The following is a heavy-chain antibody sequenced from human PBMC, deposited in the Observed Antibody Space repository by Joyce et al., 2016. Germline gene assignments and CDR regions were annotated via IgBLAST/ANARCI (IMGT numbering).Heavy chain of an antibody. V-gene: IGHV4-39*07. J-gene: IGHJ5*02. CDR1: GGSISSRSYF. D-gene: IGHD3-3*01. Sequence: QVQLQESGPGLVKPSETVSLTCTVSGGSISSRSYFWGWIRQPPGKGLEWIGSVSYGGSTSVYYSESTYYNPSLKSRITISVDTSQNQFSLQLSSVTAADTAVYFCARDVINFHLWSAVGPKPQHNWFDPWGQGTLVTVSS. CDR2: VYYSEST. CDR3: ARDVINFHLWSAVGPKPQHNWFDP.